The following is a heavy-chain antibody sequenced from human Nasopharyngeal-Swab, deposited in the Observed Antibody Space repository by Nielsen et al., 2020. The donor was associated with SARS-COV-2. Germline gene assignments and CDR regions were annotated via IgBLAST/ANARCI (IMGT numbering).Heavy chain of an antibody. J-gene: IGHJ6*03. V-gene: IGHV3-23*01. Sequence: RVSLRLSCAASGFTFSSYAMSWVRQAPGTGLEWVSAISGSGGSTYYADSVKGRFTTPRDNSKNTLYLQMKSLGAEDTAVYYCAKHPIRIYYYYMDVWGKGTTVTVSS. D-gene: IGHD2/OR15-2a*01. CDR3: AKHPIRIYYYYMDV. CDR1: GFTFSSYA. CDR2: ISGSGGST.